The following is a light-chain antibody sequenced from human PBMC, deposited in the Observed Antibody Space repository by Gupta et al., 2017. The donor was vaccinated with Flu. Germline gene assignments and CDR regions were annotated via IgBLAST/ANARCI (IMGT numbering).Light chain of an antibody. CDR3: QQTDITPLT. V-gene: IGKV1-39*01. CDR2: AAS. CDR1: QSIRSY. Sequence: DIQMTQSPSSLSASVGDRVTITCRAGQSIRSYLNWYQQKPGEAPKLLIYAASTLQSGVPSRFSGSGSETEFTLTIINLQPEDFATYSCQQTDITPLTFGGGTKVEIK. J-gene: IGKJ4*01.